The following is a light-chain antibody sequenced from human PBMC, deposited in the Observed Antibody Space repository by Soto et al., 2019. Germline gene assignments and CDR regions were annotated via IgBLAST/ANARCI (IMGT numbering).Light chain of an antibody. CDR1: QSISSY. Sequence: DIQMTQSPSSLSASVGDRVTITSRASQSISSYLNWYQQKPGKAPKLLIYAASSLQSGVPSRFSGSGSGTDFTLTISSLQPEDFATYYCQQSYSTAPSTFGQGTRLEIK. CDR3: QQSYSTAPST. CDR2: AAS. V-gene: IGKV1-39*01. J-gene: IGKJ5*01.